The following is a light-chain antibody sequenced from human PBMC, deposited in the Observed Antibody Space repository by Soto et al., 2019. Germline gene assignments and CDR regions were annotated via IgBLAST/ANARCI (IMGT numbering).Light chain of an antibody. CDR1: SSDVGGYSY. CDR2: DVF. J-gene: IGLJ1*01. V-gene: IGLV2-14*01. Sequence: QSVLTQPASVSGSPGQSITISCTGTSSDVGGYSYVSWYQQHPGKAPKLIIYDVFSRPSGVSTRFSGSKSGNTASLTISGLQADDEADCYCSTYSSSGTEVFGTGTKVTVL. CDR3: STYSSSGTEV.